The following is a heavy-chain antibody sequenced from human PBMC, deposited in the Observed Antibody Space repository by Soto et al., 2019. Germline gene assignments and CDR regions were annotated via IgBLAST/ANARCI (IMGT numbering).Heavy chain of an antibody. V-gene: IGHV3-7*01. CDR1: GFTFSKYC. Sequence: EVQLVESGGGLVQPGGSLRLPCAASGFTFSKYCMTWVRQPPGKGLEWVASISQDGSERYYVDSVRGRFTISRDNAKNSLYLQMNSLRAEDTAVYYCVCGGNFFVYWGQGTLVTVSP. CDR2: ISQDGSER. J-gene: IGHJ4*02. D-gene: IGHD3-16*01. CDR3: VCGGNFFVY.